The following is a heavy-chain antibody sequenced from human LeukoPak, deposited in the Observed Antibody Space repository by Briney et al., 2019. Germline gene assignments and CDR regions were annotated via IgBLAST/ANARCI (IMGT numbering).Heavy chain of an antibody. V-gene: IGHV3-72*01. CDR3: ARGRIAAAGTDFDY. CDR2: TRNKANSYTT. D-gene: IGHD6-13*01. Sequence: GGSLRLSCAAYGFTFSDHYMDWVRQAPGKGLEWVGRTRNKANSYTTEYAASVKGRFTISRDDSKNSLYLQMNSLKTEDTAVYYCARGRIAAAGTDFDYWGQGTLVTVSS. CDR1: GFTFSDHY. J-gene: IGHJ4*02.